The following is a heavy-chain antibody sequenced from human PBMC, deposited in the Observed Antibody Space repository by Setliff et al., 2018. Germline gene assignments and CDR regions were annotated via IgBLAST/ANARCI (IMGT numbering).Heavy chain of an antibody. J-gene: IGHJ4*02. CDR1: GGSISSSNW. D-gene: IGHD3-22*01. Sequence: PSETLSLTCAVSGGSISSSNWWSWVRQPPGKGLEWIGEIYYSGSTYYNPSLKSRVTISVDTSKNQFSLKLSSVTAADTAVYYCARGTSGYLSYWGQGTLVTVSS. CDR3: ARGTSGYLSY. V-gene: IGHV4-4*02. CDR2: IYYSGST.